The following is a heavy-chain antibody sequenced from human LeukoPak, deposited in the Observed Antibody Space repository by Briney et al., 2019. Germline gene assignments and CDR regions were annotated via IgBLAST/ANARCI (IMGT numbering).Heavy chain of an antibody. J-gene: IGHJ4*02. CDR3: ARMDFWSGYYLDY. V-gene: IGHV3-33*01. Sequence: PGGSLRLSCAASGFTFSSYGMYWVRQAPGKGLEWVAVIWYDGSNKYYADSVKGRFTISRDNSKNTLYLQMNSLRAEDTAVYYCARMDFWSGYYLDYWGQGTLVTVSS. D-gene: IGHD3-3*01. CDR2: IWYDGSNK. CDR1: GFTFSSYG.